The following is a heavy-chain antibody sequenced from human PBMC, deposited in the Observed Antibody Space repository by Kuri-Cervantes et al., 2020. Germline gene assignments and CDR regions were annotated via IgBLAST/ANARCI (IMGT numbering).Heavy chain of an antibody. CDR3: ASLNWGEYYYYGMDV. CDR1: GGSISSSSYY. Sequence: SETLSLTCTVSGGSISSSSYYWGWIRQPPGKGLEWIGSIYYSGSTYYNPSLKSRVTISVDKSKNQFSLKLSSVTAADTAVYYCASLNWGEYYYYGMDVWGQGTTVTVSS. CDR2: IYYSGST. V-gene: IGHV4-39*07. J-gene: IGHJ6*02. D-gene: IGHD7-27*01.